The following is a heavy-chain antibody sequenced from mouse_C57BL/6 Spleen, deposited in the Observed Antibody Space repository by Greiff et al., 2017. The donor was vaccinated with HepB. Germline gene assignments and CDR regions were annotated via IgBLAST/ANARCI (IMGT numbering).Heavy chain of an antibody. V-gene: IGHV1-53*01. J-gene: IGHJ4*01. Sequence: VQLQQPGTELVKPGASVKLSCKASGYTFTSYWMHWVKQRPGQGLEWIGNINPSNGGTNYNEQFKSKATLTVDKSSSTAYMQLSSLTSEDSAVYYCARYSNYVDYAMDYWGQGTSVTVSS. CDR2: INPSNGGT. CDR3: ARYSNYVDYAMDY. D-gene: IGHD2-5*01. CDR1: GYTFTSYW.